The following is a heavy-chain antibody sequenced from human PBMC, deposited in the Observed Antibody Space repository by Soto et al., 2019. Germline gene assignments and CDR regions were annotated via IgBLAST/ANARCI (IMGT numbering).Heavy chain of an antibody. Sequence: PGGSLRLSCAASGFTFSSYGMHWVRQAPGKGLEWVAVIWYDGSNKYYADSVKGRFTISRDNSKNTLYLQMNSLRAEDTAVYYCARSPTFADYFDYWGQGTLVTVSS. CDR1: GFTFSSYG. V-gene: IGHV3-33*01. CDR3: ARSPTFADYFDY. J-gene: IGHJ4*02. D-gene: IGHD3-10*02. CDR2: IWYDGSNK.